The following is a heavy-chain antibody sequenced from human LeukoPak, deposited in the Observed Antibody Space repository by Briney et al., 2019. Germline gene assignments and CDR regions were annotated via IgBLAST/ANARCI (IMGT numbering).Heavy chain of an antibody. Sequence: GGSLRLSCAASGFTFRNYWMGWVRQAPGKALEWVANTKPDGSAEYYADSVRGRFTASRDNDNNLLYLQMNRLRAEDTAVYYCGRDGGLHTNFDYWGQGTLVTVSS. CDR3: GRDGGLHTNFDY. J-gene: IGHJ4*02. V-gene: IGHV3-7*01. CDR1: GFTFRNYW. D-gene: IGHD2-15*01. CDR2: TKPDGSAE.